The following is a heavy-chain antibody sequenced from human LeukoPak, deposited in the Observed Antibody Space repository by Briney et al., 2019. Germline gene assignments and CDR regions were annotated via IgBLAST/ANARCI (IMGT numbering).Heavy chain of an antibody. V-gene: IGHV3-7*01. CDR1: GFTFSSYW. J-gene: IGHJ4*02. Sequence: GGSLRLSCAASGFTFSSYWMSWMRQAPGKGLEWVANIKYDGNEEYYVDSVKGRFTISRDNAKNSLYLQLNSLRVEDTAVYYCKSGGAAPGSFDYWGQGTLVTVSS. CDR2: IKYDGNEE. CDR3: KSGGAAPGSFDY. D-gene: IGHD1-1*01.